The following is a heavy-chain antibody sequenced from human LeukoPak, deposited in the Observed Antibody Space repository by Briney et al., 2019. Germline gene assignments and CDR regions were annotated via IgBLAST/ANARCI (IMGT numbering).Heavy chain of an antibody. D-gene: IGHD1-1*01. V-gene: IGHV3-74*01. CDR3: IREVQVRASASLGL. CDR2: MNSAGTTI. CDR1: GFTISGFW. J-gene: IGHJ4*01. Sequence: GGSLRLSCAVSGFTISGFWMHWVRQAPGEGLVWVARMNSAGTTINYAYSVKGRFTISRDNVKNTLHLQMNNLSLEDTAVYFCIREVQVRASASLGLWGRGTLVTVS.